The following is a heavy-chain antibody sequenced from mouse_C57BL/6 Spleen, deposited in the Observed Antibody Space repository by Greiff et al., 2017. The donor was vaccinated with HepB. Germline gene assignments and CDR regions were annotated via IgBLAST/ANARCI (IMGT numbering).Heavy chain of an antibody. Sequence: EVKLQESGPELVKPGASVKISCKASGYSFTGYYMHWVKQSHGNILDWIGYIYPYNGVSSYNQKFKGKATLTVDKSSSTAYMELRSLTSEDSAVYYCARSPTAQATGYFDYWGQGTTLTVSS. CDR2: IYPYNGVS. J-gene: IGHJ2*01. CDR3: ARSPTAQATGYFDY. V-gene: IGHV1-31*01. CDR1: GYSFTGYY. D-gene: IGHD3-2*02.